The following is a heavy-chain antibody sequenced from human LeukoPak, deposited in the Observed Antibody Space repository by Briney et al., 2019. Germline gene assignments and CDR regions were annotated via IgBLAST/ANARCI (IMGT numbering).Heavy chain of an antibody. CDR3: ARRYSSSWPYYYYYYMDV. J-gene: IGHJ6*03. CDR2: IYYSGST. Sequence: SETLSLTCTVSGVSISSSSYYWGWIRQPPGKGLEWIGSIYYSGSTYYNPSLKSRVTISVDTSKNQFSLKLSSVTAADTAVYYCARRYSSSWPYYYYYYMDVWGKGTTVTVSS. V-gene: IGHV4-39*01. D-gene: IGHD6-13*01. CDR1: GVSISSSSYY.